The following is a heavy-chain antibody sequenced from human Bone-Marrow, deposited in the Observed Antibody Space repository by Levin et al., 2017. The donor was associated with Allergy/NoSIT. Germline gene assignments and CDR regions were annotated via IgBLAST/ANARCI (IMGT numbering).Heavy chain of an antibody. Sequence: NPSETLSLTCTVLGDSVSSHDYFWSWIRQPPGKGLEWIGYIFQSGRTNYNPSLTSRVTMSVDTSKNQFSLKLSSVTAADTAVYYCAREGYASTWNGYFHHWGQGTLVTVSS. V-gene: IGHV4-61*08. D-gene: IGHD6-13*01. J-gene: IGHJ1*01. CDR3: AREGYASTWNGYFHH. CDR2: IFQSGRT. CDR1: GDSVSSHDYF.